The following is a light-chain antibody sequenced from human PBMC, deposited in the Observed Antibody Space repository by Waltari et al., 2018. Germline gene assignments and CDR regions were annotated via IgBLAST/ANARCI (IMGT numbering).Light chain of an antibody. V-gene: IGKV4-1*01. CDR2: WAS. CDR3: QQYYSTPPT. CDR1: QRVFYSSNNKNY. J-gene: IGKJ4*01. Sequence: DIVMTQSPDSLAVSLGERATINCKSSQRVFYSSNNKNYLAWYQQKPGQPTKLLIYWASTRESGVPDRFSGSGSGTDFTLTISSLQAEDVAVYYCQQYYSTPPTFGGGTKVEIK.